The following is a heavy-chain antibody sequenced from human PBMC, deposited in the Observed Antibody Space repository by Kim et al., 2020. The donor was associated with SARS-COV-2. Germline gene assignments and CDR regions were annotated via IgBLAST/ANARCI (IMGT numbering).Heavy chain of an antibody. J-gene: IGHJ4*02. D-gene: IGHD6-19*01. CDR3: AKEDVAGLDY. CDR2: NK. Sequence: NKYSAASVKGRFTISRDNSKNTLYLQMNSRRAEDTAVYYCAKEDVAGLDYWGQGTLVTVSS. V-gene: IGHV3-33*06.